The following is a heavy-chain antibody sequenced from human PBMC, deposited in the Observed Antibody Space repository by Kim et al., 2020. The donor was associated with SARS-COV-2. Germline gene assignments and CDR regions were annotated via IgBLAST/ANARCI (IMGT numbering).Heavy chain of an antibody. CDR3: ARQAEQQLGVVDY. J-gene: IGHJ4*02. Sequence: NPCRKSRGTISVDTSKNQFSLKLSSVNAADTAVYYCARQAEQQLGVVDYWGQGTLVTVSS. V-gene: IGHV4-39*01. D-gene: IGHD6-13*01.